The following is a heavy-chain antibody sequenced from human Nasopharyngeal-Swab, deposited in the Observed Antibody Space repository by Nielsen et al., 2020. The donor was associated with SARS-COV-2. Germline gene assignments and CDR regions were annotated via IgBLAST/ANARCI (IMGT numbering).Heavy chain of an antibody. D-gene: IGHD6-19*01. CDR3: ARNPPRGSGFDF. J-gene: IGHJ4*02. CDR2: IDWDEDK. CDR1: GFSLNTSGMC. Sequence: SGPPLLKPTQTLTLTCTFSGFSLNTSGMCLTWIRQPPGKALEWLALIDWDEDKYYSTSLKTRLTISKDTSKNLVVLTMTNMDQADTATYYCARNPPRGSGFDFWGQGILVTVSS. V-gene: IGHV2-70*01.